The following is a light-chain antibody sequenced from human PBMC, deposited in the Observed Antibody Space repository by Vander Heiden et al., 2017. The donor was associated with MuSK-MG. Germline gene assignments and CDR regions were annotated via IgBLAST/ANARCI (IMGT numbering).Light chain of an antibody. V-gene: IGLV2-14*01. CDR3: RRSTRSRTHG. J-gene: IGLJ2*01. Sequence: QSALTQPASVSGSPVQSITISCTGTSSDGGGYNYVSCYQQHPGKAPILMSYDGSNRPSGVSNRGSASKAGNTASPTISGLQAEDEAYDYCRRSTRSRTHGFGGGTKITGL. CDR2: DGS. CDR1: SSDGGGYNY.